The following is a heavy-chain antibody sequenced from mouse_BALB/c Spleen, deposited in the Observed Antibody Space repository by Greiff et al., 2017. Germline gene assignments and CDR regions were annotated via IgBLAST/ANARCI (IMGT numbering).Heavy chain of an antibody. Sequence: VQLQQPGAELVKPGASVKLSCKASGYTFTSYWMHWVKQRPGQGLEWIGEIDPSDSYTNYNQKFKGKATLTVDKSSSTAYMQLSSLTSEDSAVYYCARYDYGAYWGQGTLVTVSA. CDR3: ARYDYGAY. V-gene: IGHV1-69*02. D-gene: IGHD2-4*01. CDR1: GYTFTSYW. J-gene: IGHJ3*01. CDR2: IDPSDSYT.